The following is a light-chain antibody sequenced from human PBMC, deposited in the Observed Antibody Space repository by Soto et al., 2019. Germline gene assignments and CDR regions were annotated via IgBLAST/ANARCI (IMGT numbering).Light chain of an antibody. CDR1: QSVSRNN. CDR2: GAS. J-gene: IGKJ5*01. Sequence: ETVLTQSPGTLSLSPGERATLSCRASQSVSRNNLVWYQQRPGQPPRLLIYGASSRATGIPDRFSGSGSGTDFSLTISRLEPEDFAVYYCQQHGDSPLTFGQGTRLEIK. V-gene: IGKV3-20*01. CDR3: QQHGDSPLT.